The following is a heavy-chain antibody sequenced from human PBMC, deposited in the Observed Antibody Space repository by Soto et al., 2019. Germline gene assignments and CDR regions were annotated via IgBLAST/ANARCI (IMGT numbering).Heavy chain of an antibody. CDR3: AKEWVYDSSGWSFDY. Sequence: QVQLVESGGGVVQPGRSLRLSCAASGFTFSSYGMHWVRQAPGKGLEWVAVISNDGSNKYYADSVKGRFTISRDNSKNTLYLQMNSLTAEDTAVYYCAKEWVYDSSGWSFDYWGQGTLVTVSS. V-gene: IGHV3-30*18. D-gene: IGHD3-22*01. CDR2: ISNDGSNK. J-gene: IGHJ4*02. CDR1: GFTFSSYG.